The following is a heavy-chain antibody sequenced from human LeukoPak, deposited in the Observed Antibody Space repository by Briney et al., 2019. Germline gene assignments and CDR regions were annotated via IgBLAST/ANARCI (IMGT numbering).Heavy chain of an antibody. CDR3: ARRGVGFDY. D-gene: IGHD2-15*01. J-gene: IGHJ4*02. V-gene: IGHV4-38-2*01. CDR1: GYSISSGYD. Sequence: PSETLSLTCAVSGYSISSGYDWGRIRQPPGKGVEWIGSIYHSGSTYYNPSLKSRVTISVDTSKNQYSLKLSPVTAADTAVYYCARRGVGFDYWGQGTLVTVSS. CDR2: IYHSGST.